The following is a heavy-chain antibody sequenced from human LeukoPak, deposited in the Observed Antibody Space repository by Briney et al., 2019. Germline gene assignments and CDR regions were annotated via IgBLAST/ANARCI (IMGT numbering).Heavy chain of an antibody. V-gene: IGHV3-7*05. J-gene: IGHJ4*02. CDR3: ARVRGDYGGISDY. D-gene: IGHD4-23*01. Sequence: GGSLRLSCAASGFTFSSYEMNWVRQAPGKGLEWVAKIHPDGSDKYYVDSVKGRFTISRDNAKSSLHLQMNSLRAEDTAVYYCARVRGDYGGISDYWGQGTLVTVSS. CDR1: GFTFSSYE. CDR2: IHPDGSDK.